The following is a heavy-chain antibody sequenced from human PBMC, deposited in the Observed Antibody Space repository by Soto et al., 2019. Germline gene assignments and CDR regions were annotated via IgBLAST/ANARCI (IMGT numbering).Heavy chain of an antibody. J-gene: IGHJ5*02. CDR1: GDSVSSNSAA. V-gene: IGHV6-1*01. Sequence: SPTLSLTCAISGDSVSSNSAAWNWIRQSPSRGLEWLGRTYYRSKWYNDYAVSVKSRITINPDTSKNQFSLQLNSVTPEDTAVYYCARETYGGSSGWYSNWFDPWGQGTLVTVSS. CDR3: ARETYGGSSGWYSNWFDP. CDR2: TYYRSKWYN. D-gene: IGHD6-19*01.